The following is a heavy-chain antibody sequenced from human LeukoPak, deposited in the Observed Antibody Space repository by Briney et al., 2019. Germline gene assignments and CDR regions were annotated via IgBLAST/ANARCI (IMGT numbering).Heavy chain of an antibody. CDR3: ARGGEDIVVVPAAILDY. Sequence: GASVNVSCKASGYTFTSYYMHWVRQAPGQGLEWMGIINPSGGSTSYAQKFQGRVTMTRDTSTSTVYMALSSLRSEDTPVYYCARGGEDIVVVPAAILDYWGQGTLVTVSS. V-gene: IGHV1-46*01. CDR2: INPSGGST. CDR1: GYTFTSYY. D-gene: IGHD2-2*01. J-gene: IGHJ4*02.